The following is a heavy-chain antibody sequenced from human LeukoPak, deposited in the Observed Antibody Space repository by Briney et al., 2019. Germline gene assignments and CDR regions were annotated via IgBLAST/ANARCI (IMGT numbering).Heavy chain of an antibody. CDR2: ISYDGSNK. V-gene: IGHV3-30-3*01. CDR1: GFTFSSYA. J-gene: IGHJ4*02. D-gene: IGHD3-10*01. CDR3: LASGFVVRGALKD. Sequence: GGSLRLSRAASGFTFSSYAMHWVRQAPGKGLEWVAVISYDGSNKYYADSVKGRFTISRDNSKNTLYLQMNSLRAEDTAVYYCLASGFVVRGALKDWGQGTLVTVSS.